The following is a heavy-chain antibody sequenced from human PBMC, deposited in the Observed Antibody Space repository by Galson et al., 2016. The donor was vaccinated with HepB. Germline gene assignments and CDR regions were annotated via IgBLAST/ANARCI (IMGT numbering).Heavy chain of an antibody. CDR2: IYHSGST. Sequence: LRLSCAASGFTFSSYAMTWVRQAPGKGLEWIGYIYHSGSTYYNPSLKSRVTISVDTSKNQFSLKLSSVTAADTAVYYCARDQGATIPGYYYYGMDVWGQGTTVTVSS. CDR1: GFTFSSYA. D-gene: IGHD5-12*01. J-gene: IGHJ6*02. CDR3: ARDQGATIPGYYYYGMDV. V-gene: IGHV4-31*02.